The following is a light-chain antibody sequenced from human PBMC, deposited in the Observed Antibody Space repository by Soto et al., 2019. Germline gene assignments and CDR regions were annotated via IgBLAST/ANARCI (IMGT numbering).Light chain of an antibody. CDR1: QSVSSAY. V-gene: IGKV3-20*01. CDR3: QQYGSSPDT. CDR2: GAS. J-gene: IGKJ1*01. Sequence: EIVLTQSPGTLSLSPGERVTLSCRASQSVSSAYLAWYQQKPGQAPRLLIYGASSRATGIPDRFSGSGSGTDFTLTISRLEPEDFAVYYCQQYGSSPDTFGQGTKVDIK.